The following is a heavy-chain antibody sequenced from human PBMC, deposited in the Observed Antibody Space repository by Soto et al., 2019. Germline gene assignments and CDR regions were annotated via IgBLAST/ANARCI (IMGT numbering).Heavy chain of an antibody. D-gene: IGHD3-16*02. CDR3: ARDREGSYGMDV. Sequence: SETLSLTCAVVGDSLRGQSWNWIRQSPGKGLEWIGELDQSGGTNYNPSLKSRVTISVDKSKNQFSLKLSSVTAADTAVYYCARDREGSYGMDVWGQGTTVTVSS. V-gene: IGHV4-34*01. CDR2: LDQSGGT. J-gene: IGHJ6*02. CDR1: GDSLRGQS.